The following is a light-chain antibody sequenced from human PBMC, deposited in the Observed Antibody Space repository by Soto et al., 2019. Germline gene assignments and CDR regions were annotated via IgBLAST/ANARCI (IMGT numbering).Light chain of an antibody. CDR2: SNH. Sequence: QSALTRPPSASGTPGQMVTSSCSGSSLNIGGNPVSWFQHLPGAPPKLLIHSNHKRPSGVPDRFSGSKSGTSASLAIRGLRSEDEADYYCVSWDDALRGRVFGTGTKVTVL. V-gene: IGLV1-47*02. CDR1: SLNIGGNP. CDR3: VSWDDALRGRV. J-gene: IGLJ1*01.